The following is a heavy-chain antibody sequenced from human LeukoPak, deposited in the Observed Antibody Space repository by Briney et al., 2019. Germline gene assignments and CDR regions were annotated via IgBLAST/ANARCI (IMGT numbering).Heavy chain of an antibody. CDR2: INPSGGST. CDR3: ARDLSTSIAARPYYYYYYMDV. V-gene: IGHV1-46*01. CDR1: GYTFTSYY. D-gene: IGHD6-6*01. J-gene: IGHJ6*03. Sequence: GASVKVSCKASGYTFTSYYMHWVRQAPGQGLEWMGIINPSGGSTSYAQKFQGRVTMTRDMSTSTVYMELSSLRSEGTAVYYCARDLSTSIAARPYYYYYYMDVWGKGTTVTVSS.